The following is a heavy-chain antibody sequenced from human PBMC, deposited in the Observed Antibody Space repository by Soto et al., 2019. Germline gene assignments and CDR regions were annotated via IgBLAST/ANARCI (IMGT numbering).Heavy chain of an antibody. D-gene: IGHD3-3*01. CDR2: ISAYNGNT. CDR1: GDTFTSYG. J-gene: IGHJ6*02. V-gene: IGHV1-18*01. CDR3: ASNYDFWSGYGGAPYYYYGMDV. Sequence: ASVKVSCKASGDTFTSYGISWVRQAPGQGLEWMGWISAYNGNTNYAQKLQGRVTMTTDTSTSTAYMELRSLRSDDTAVYYCASNYDFWSGYGGAPYYYYGMDVWGQGTTVTVSS.